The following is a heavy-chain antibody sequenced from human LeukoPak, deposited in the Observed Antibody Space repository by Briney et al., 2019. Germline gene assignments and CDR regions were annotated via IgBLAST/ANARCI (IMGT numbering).Heavy chain of an antibody. Sequence: GGSLRLSCAASGFTFNNAWMSWVRQAPGKGLEWVGRIKRRGDDGTTDYAAPVKGRFTISRDDSKNTVYLQVNGLKTEDTGVYFCTGSQWATHDYWGQGTLVIVSS. CDR2: IKRRGDDGTT. CDR1: GFTFNNAW. V-gene: IGHV3-15*01. CDR3: TGSQWATHDY. D-gene: IGHD1-26*01. J-gene: IGHJ4*02.